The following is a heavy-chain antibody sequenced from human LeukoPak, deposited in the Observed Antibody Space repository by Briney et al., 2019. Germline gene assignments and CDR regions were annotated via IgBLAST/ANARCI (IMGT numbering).Heavy chain of an antibody. CDR1: GYTFTSYG. CDR3: ARGRSLRFLEWFRANYYYYMDV. V-gene: IGHV1-18*01. Sequence: ASVTVSFKGSGYTFTSYGISWGRQAPGEGVEGVGWIRACNGNTNYPHKLHGRLTMTTDTSTSTAYMELRSLRSDDTAVYYCARGRSLRFLEWFRANYYYYMDVWGKGTTVTVSS. D-gene: IGHD3-3*01. J-gene: IGHJ6*03. CDR2: IRACNGNT.